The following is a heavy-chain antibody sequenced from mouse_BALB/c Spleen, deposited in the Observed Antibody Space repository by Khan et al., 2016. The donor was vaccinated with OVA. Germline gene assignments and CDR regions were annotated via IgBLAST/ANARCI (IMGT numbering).Heavy chain of an antibody. CDR3: ARDDWLAY. J-gene: IGHJ3*01. CDR1: GITFSNYV. CDR2: ITSGGKS. Sequence: EVELVESGGSLVKPGGSLKLSCAASGITFSNYVMSWVRQTPEKRLEWVASITSGGKSHYSDSVKGRFTISRDNARNILSLQMNNLRSEDTAMYYCARDDWLAYWGQVTLFTVSA. V-gene: IGHV5-6-5*01.